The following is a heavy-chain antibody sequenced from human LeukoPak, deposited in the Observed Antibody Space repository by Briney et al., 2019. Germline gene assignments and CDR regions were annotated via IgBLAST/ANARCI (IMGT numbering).Heavy chain of an antibody. Sequence: GGSLRLSCAASGFTLSSYAMSWVRQAPGKGLEWVSGISGSGGSTYHADSVKGRFTISRDNSKNTLYLQMNSLRAEDTAVYYCAKDGSSSGYPYYMDVWGKGTTVTVSS. CDR3: AKDGSSSGYPYYMDV. V-gene: IGHV3-23*01. J-gene: IGHJ6*03. D-gene: IGHD5-12*01. CDR1: GFTLSSYA. CDR2: ISGSGGST.